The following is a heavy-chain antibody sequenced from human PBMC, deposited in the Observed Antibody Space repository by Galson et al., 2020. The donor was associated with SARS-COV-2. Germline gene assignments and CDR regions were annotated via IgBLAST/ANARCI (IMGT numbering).Heavy chain of an antibody. CDR3: ARGWSGYSYYYYYGMDV. J-gene: IGHJ6*02. Sequence: SQTLSLTCAVYGGSFSGYYWSWIRQPPGKGLEWIGEINHSGRTNYHPSLQSRVTISVDTSKNQFSLKLSSVTAADTAVYYCARGWSGYSYYYYYGMDVWGQGTTVTVSS. CDR1: GGSFSGYY. CDR2: INHSGRT. V-gene: IGHV4-34*01. D-gene: IGHD3-3*01.